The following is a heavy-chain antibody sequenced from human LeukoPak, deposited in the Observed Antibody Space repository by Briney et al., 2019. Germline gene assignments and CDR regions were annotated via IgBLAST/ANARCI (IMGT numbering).Heavy chain of an antibody. J-gene: IGHJ3*02. V-gene: IGHV3-53*01. CDR1: ELTVSNSY. Sequence: GGSLRLSCAASELTVSNSYMSWVRQAPGKGLQWVSVIYSGGSTYYPDSLKGRFTISRDTSKNTLYLQMNSLRAEDTAVYYCARGGGAYCGSDCFRAFDIWGQGTMVTVSS. CDR2: IYSGGST. CDR3: ARGGGAYCGSDCFRAFDI. D-gene: IGHD2-21*02.